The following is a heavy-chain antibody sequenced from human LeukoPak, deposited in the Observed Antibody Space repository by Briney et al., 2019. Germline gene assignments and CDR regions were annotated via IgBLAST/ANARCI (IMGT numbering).Heavy chain of an antibody. CDR1: DGSISSYS. Sequence: SETLSLTCTVPDGSISSYSWSWIRQPAGKGLEWMGRIYTSGSTNYNPSLKSRVTMSVDTSKNQFSLKLSSVTDADTVVYYCAREGGGCSWYDYYYCYYMGVWGKGTTVTVSS. CDR3: AREGGGCSWYDYYYCYYMGV. V-gene: IGHV4-4*07. CDR2: IYTSGST. J-gene: IGHJ6*03. D-gene: IGHD6-13*01.